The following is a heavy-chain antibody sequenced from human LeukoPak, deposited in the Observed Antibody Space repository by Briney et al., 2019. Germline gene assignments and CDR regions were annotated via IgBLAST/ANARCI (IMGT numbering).Heavy chain of an antibody. CDR1: GGSISSYY. Sequence: PSETLSLTCTVSGGSISSYYWSWIRQPPGKGLEWIGYIYYSGSTNYNPSLKSRVTISVDTSKNQFSLKLSSVTAADTAVYYCARDRWELGDAFDIWGQGTMVTVSS. CDR3: ARDRWELGDAFDI. J-gene: IGHJ3*02. CDR2: IYYSGST. D-gene: IGHD1-26*01. V-gene: IGHV4-59*01.